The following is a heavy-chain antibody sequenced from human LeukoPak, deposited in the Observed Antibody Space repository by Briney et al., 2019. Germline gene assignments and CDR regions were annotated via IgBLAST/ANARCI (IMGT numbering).Heavy chain of an antibody. Sequence: PGGSLGLSCAASGFTFSSYWMHWVRQAPGKGLVWVSRINSDGSSTSYADSVKGRFTISRDNAKNTLYLQMNSLRAEDTAVYYCARGIAAADIDYWGQGTLVTVSS. J-gene: IGHJ4*02. CDR2: INSDGSST. V-gene: IGHV3-74*01. D-gene: IGHD6-13*01. CDR1: GFTFSSYW. CDR3: ARGIAAADIDY.